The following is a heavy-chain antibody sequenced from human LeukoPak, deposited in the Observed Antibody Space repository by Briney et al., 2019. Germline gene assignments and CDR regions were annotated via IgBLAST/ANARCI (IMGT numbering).Heavy chain of an antibody. CDR2: ISGGVGDT. CDR3: AKASGYNYYLGMDV. D-gene: IGHD7-27*01. J-gene: IGHJ6*02. V-gene: IGHV3-23*01. Sequence: AGGSLRLSCAASGFTFSNAWMNWVRQAPGKGLEWVSGISGGVGDTYYADSVKGRFTVSRDNSKNTLFLQMSSLRAEDTAVYYCAKASGYNYYLGMDVWGQGTTVTVSS. CDR1: GFTFSNAW.